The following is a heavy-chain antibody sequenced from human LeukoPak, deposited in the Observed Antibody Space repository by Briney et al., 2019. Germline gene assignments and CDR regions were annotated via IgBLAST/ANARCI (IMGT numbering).Heavy chain of an antibody. J-gene: IGHJ4*02. Sequence: GGSLRLSCAASGCTFSSYGMHWIRQAPGKGLEWVAVISYDGSNKYYADSVKGRFTISRDNSKNTLYLQMNSLRAEDTAVYCCVRDGANFNDYWGQGTLVTVSS. V-gene: IGHV3-30*03. CDR1: GCTFSSYG. CDR2: ISYDGSNK. D-gene: IGHD1-26*01. CDR3: VRDGANFNDY.